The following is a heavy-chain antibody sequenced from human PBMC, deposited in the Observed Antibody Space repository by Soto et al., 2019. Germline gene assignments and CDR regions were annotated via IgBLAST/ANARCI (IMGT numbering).Heavy chain of an antibody. V-gene: IGHV4-34*01. D-gene: IGHD1-20*01. CDR3: AREQSYNGGFDY. J-gene: IGHJ4*02. CDR1: GGSFSGYY. CDR2: INHSGST. Sequence: SETLSLICAVYGGSFSGYYWSWIRQPPGKGLEWIGEINHSGSTNYNPSLKSRVTISVDTSKNQFSLKLSSVTAADTAVYYCAREQSYNGGFDYWGQGTLVTVSS.